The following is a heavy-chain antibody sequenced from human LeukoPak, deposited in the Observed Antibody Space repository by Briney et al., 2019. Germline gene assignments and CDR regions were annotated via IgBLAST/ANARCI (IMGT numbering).Heavy chain of an antibody. CDR2: INPNSGGT. CDR1: GYSFTDYY. Sequence: GASVKVSCKTSGYSFTDYYMHWVRQAPGQGLEWMGWINPNSGGTSSAQKFQGRVTMTRDTSITTVYMEVSWLTSDDTAIYYCARADRLHGGTYLIGPWGQGTLVTVSS. D-gene: IGHD2-21*01. CDR3: ARADRLHGGTYLIGP. V-gene: IGHV1-2*02. J-gene: IGHJ5*02.